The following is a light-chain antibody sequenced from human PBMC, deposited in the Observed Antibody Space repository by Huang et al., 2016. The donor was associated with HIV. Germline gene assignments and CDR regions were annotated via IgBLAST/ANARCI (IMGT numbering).Light chain of an antibody. Sequence: DIVMAQSPVSLAVSLGERATLTCRSSQSVFSTSTNKDYLAWFQQKPGQPPKLLLFWSSTREVGVPDRFSGSGSWTHFTLTIANLEADDAAIYYCQQYYASPQTFGQGTRV. CDR1: QSVFSTSTNKDY. CDR3: QQYYASPQT. V-gene: IGKV4-1*01. J-gene: IGKJ1*01. CDR2: WSS.